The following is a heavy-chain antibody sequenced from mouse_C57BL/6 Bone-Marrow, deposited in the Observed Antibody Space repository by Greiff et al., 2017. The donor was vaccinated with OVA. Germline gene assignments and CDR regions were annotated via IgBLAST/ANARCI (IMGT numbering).Heavy chain of an antibody. CDR2: IRNKANNHAT. CDR1: GFTFSDAW. D-gene: IGHD4-1*01. CDR3: TRDGTLSTLFAY. V-gene: IGHV6-6*01. Sequence: EVKLVESGGGLVQPGGSMKLSCAASGFTFSDAWMDWVRQSPEKGLEWVAEIRNKANNHATYYAESVKGRFTISRDDSKSSVYLQMNSLRAEDTGIYYCTRDGTLSTLFAYWGQGTLVTVSA. J-gene: IGHJ3*01.